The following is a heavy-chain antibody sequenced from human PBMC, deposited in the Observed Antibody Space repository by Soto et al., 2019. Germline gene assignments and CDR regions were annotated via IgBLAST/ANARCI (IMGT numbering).Heavy chain of an antibody. J-gene: IGHJ4*02. CDR3: ATPPTYYYDSSGGSYFDY. CDR1: GFTFSSYA. V-gene: IGHV3-30-3*01. CDR2: ISYDGSNK. D-gene: IGHD3-22*01. Sequence: QVQLVESGGGVVQPGRSLRLSCAASGFTFSSYAMHWVRQAPGKRLEWVAVISYDGSNKYYADSVKGRFTISRDNSKNTLYLQMNSLRAEDTAVYYCATPPTYYYDSSGGSYFDYWCQGTLVTVSS.